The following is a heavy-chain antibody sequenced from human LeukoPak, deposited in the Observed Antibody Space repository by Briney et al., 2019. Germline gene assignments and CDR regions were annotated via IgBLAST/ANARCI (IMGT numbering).Heavy chain of an antibody. D-gene: IGHD6-13*01. CDR1: GFTFSSYS. V-gene: IGHV3-48*01. CDR2: ISSSSSTI. CDR3: ARENRIAAAGGGPSDY. Sequence: SGGSLRLSCAASGFTFSSYSMNWVRQAPGKGLEWVSYISSSSSTIYYADSVKGRFTISRDNAKNSLYLQMNSLRAEDTAVYYCARENRIAAAGGGPSDYWGQGTLVTVSS. J-gene: IGHJ4*02.